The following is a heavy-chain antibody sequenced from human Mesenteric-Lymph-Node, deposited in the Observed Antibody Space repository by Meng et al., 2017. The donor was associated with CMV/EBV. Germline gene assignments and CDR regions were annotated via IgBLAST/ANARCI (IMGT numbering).Heavy chain of an antibody. V-gene: IGHV3-21*01. Sequence: GGSLRLSCAASGFTFSSYSMNWVRQAPGKGLEWVSSISSSSSYIYYADSVKGRFTISRDNAKNSLYLQMNSLRAEDTAVYYCARSVAARSDLDYWGQGTLVTVSS. CDR2: ISSSSSYI. J-gene: IGHJ4*02. D-gene: IGHD6-6*01. CDR1: GFTFSSYS. CDR3: ARSVAARSDLDY.